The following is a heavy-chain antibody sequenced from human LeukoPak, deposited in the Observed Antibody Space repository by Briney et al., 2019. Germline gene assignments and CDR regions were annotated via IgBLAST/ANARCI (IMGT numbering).Heavy chain of an antibody. CDR3: TRESGPYCPFGY. CDR2: IYYSGST. J-gene: IGHJ4*02. D-gene: IGHD1-26*01. CDR1: GGSISSYY. V-gene: IGHV4-59*12. Sequence: SETLSLTCTVSGGSISSYYWSWIRQPPGKGLEWIGCIYYSGSTNYNPSLKSRVTISVDTSKNQFSLKLSSVTAADTAMYYCTRESGPYCPFGYWGQGTLVVVPS.